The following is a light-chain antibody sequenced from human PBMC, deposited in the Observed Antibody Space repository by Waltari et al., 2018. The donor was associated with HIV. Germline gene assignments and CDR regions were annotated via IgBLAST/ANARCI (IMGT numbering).Light chain of an antibody. J-gene: IGKJ1*01. CDR3: QQSYSSPGT. CDR1: QSISNN. Sequence: DIQMTQSPSSLSASVGDRVTITCRASQSISNNLNWYQQKPGKAPNLLIYAASSLESGVPSRFSGSGSGTEFTLTISSLQYEEFATYHCQQSYSSPGTFGQGTKVEI. V-gene: IGKV1-39*01. CDR2: AAS.